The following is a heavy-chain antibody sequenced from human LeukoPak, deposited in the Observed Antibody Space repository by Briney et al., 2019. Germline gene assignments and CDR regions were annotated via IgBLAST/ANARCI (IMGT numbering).Heavy chain of an antibody. V-gene: IGHV3-23*01. CDR1: GLTFSSYA. D-gene: IGHD6-19*01. CDR2: ISDDGYTT. CDR3: ANRAVAGTRPFDY. J-gene: IGHJ4*02. Sequence: PGGSLRLSCAASGLTFSSYAMNWVRQAPGKGLEWVSVISDDGYTTFYADSVKGRLTISRDNSKSTLYLHMNSLRANDTAVYYCANRAVAGTRPFDYWGQGTLVTVSS.